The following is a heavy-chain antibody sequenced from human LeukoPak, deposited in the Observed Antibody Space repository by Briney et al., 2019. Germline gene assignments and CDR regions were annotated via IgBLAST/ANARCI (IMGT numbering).Heavy chain of an antibody. CDR3: ARAATVTGTTNVDY. Sequence: SETLSLTCAVSAYSISSGYYWGWIRQPPGKWLEWIGSIYHSGSTYYNPSLKSRVTISVDTSKNQFSLKLSSVTAADTAVYYCARAATVTGTTNVDYWGQGTLVTVSS. CDR1: AYSISSGYY. V-gene: IGHV4-38-2*01. J-gene: IGHJ4*02. D-gene: IGHD1-20*01. CDR2: IYHSGST.